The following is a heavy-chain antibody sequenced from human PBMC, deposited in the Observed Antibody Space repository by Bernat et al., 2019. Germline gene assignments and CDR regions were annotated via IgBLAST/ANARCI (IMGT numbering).Heavy chain of an antibody. V-gene: IGHV4-39*01. CDR1: GGSITSSYS. CDR3: ARPSDSDYLPGTFDI. D-gene: IGHD4-4*01. CDR2: VYSSGHT. Sequence: QLQLQESGPGLVKPSETLSLTCTVSGGSITSSYSWGWIRQPPGKRLEWIGTVYSSGHTYYHPSLKTRVTISLDTSKNQFSLNLSSLTAADTAVYFCARPSDSDYLPGTFDIWGHGTVVTVSS. J-gene: IGHJ3*02.